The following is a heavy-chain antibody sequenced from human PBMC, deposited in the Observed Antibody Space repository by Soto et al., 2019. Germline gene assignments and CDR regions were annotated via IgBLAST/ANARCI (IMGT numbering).Heavy chain of an antibody. J-gene: IGHJ3*02. CDR2: ISWNSGSI. CDR3: AKDIRYCSSTSCPGDAFDI. CDR1: GFTFDDYA. D-gene: IGHD2-2*01. V-gene: IGHV3-9*01. Sequence: GGSLRLSCAASGFTFDDYAMHWVRQAPGKGLEWVSGISWNSGSIGYADSVKGRFTISRDNAKNSLYLQMNSLRAEDAALYYCAKDIRYCSSTSCPGDAFDIWGQETMVTVSS.